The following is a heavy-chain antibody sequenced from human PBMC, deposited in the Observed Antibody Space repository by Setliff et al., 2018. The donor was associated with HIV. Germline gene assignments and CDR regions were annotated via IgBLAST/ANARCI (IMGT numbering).Heavy chain of an antibody. D-gene: IGHD3-3*01. CDR3: AVTIFGVVTHGYFQH. CDR1: GYTFSNYA. J-gene: IGHJ1*01. Sequence: GASVKVSCKASGYTFSNYAIHWVRQAPGQRLEWMGWINVGNDDTKYSQKFQGRVTITRDRSLSTAYMELSSLRSEDTAVYYCAVTIFGVVTHGYFQHWGQGTLVTVSS. V-gene: IGHV1-3*01. CDR2: INVGNDDT.